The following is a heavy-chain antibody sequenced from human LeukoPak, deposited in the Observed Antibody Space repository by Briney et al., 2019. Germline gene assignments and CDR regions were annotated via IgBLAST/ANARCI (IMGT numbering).Heavy chain of an antibody. CDR2: IIPILGIA. J-gene: IGHJ4*02. V-gene: IGHV1-69*02. CDR3: ASGLSGSLDGDY. D-gene: IGHD1-26*01. Sequence: SVKVSCKASGGTFSSYTISWVRQAPGQGLEWMGRIIPILGIANYAQKFQGRVTITSDKSTGTAYMELSSLRSEDTAVYYCASGLSGSLDGDYWGQGTLVTVSS. CDR1: GGTFSSYT.